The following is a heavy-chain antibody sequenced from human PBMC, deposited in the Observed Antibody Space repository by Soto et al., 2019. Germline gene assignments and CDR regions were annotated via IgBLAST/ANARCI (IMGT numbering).Heavy chain of an antibody. V-gene: IGHV3-64*01. CDR1: GFTFSSYA. D-gene: IGHD2-15*01. CDR3: AREGGYCSGGSCYTYFDY. CDR2: ISSNGGST. J-gene: IGHJ4*02. Sequence: PGGSLRLSCAASGFTFSSYAMHWVRQAPGKGLEYVSAISSNGGSTYYANSVKGRFTISRDNSKNTLYLQMGSLRAEDMALYYCAREGGYCSGGSCYTYFDYWGQGTLVTVSS.